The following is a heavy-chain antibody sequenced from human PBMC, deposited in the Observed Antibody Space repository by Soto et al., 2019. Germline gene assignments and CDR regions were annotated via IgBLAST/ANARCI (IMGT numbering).Heavy chain of an antibody. CDR3: ARDKNYGMDV. CDR1: GYTFTYYH. CDR2: INPYGGDT. V-gene: IGHV1-46*01. J-gene: IGHJ6*02. Sequence: ASVKVSCKASGYTFTYYHVHWVRQAPGQGLEWMGIINPYGGDTTYAQKFQGRVTMTRDTSTSTVYMELSSLRSEDTAVYYCARDKNYGMDVWGQGTTVTVSS.